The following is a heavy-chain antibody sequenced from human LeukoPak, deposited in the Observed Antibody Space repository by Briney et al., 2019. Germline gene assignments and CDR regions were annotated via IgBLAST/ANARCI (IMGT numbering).Heavy chain of an antibody. CDR3: ARDQQQLVRAFDY. V-gene: IGHV3-48*04. Sequence: GGSLRLSCAASGFTFSSYSMNWVRQAPGKGLEWVSYISSSSSTIYYADSVKGRFSISRDNAKNSLYLQMNSLRAEDTAVYYCARDQQQLVRAFDYWGQGTLVTVSS. CDR2: ISSSSSTI. J-gene: IGHJ4*02. CDR1: GFTFSSYS. D-gene: IGHD6-13*01.